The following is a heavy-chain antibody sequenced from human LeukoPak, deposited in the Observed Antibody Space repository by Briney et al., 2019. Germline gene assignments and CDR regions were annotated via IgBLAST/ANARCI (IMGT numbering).Heavy chain of an antibody. Sequence: GGSLRLSCAASRFTFSTYNMNWVRQAPGKGLEWVSSISGSSSYIYYADSVKGRFSISRDNAKNSVYLQMHSLRAEDTAVYYCARGPSGYHNTGGQGTLVTVSS. CDR2: ISGSSSYI. J-gene: IGHJ4*02. V-gene: IGHV3-21*01. D-gene: IGHD5-12*01. CDR1: RFTFSTYN. CDR3: ARGPSGYHNT.